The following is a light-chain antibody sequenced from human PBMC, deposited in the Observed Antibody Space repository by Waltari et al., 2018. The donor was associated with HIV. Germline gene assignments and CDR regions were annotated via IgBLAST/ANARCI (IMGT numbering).Light chain of an antibody. Sequence: SSELTQDPAVSVALGQTVRITCQGDSLRSYYASWYQQKPGQAPVLVIHGKNNRPSGIPDRFSGSSSGNTASLTITGAQAEDEADYYCNSRDSSAFYVFGTGTKVTVL. V-gene: IGLV3-19*01. J-gene: IGLJ1*01. CDR2: GKN. CDR3: NSRDSSAFYV. CDR1: SLRSYY.